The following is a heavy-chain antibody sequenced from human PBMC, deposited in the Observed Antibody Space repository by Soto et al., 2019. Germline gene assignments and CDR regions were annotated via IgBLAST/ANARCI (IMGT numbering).Heavy chain of an antibody. CDR3: ARGAMGNYYNDY. J-gene: IGHJ4*02. CDR2: IKGDGIST. Sequence: EVQLVESGGDLVQSGGSLRLSCAASGFTFSSYWMHWVRQAPGKGLVWVSRIKGDGISTNYADSVKGRFTISRDNAKDTVFLQMNGLSADDTAVYYCARGAMGNYYNDYWGQGTLVTVSS. D-gene: IGHD3-10*01. CDR1: GFTFSSYW. V-gene: IGHV3-74*01.